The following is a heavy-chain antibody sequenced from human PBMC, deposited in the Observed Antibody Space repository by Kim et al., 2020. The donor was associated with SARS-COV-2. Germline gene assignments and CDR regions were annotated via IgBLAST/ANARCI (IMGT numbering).Heavy chain of an antibody. D-gene: IGHD3-10*01. CDR3: VRVFGLARSDY. V-gene: IGHV1-18*01. CDR1: GYTFSNYH. J-gene: IGHJ4*02. CDR2: ISAYNGNT. Sequence: ASVKVSCKASGYTFSNYHINWVRQAPGQGLEWMGWISAYNGNTSYAQKFQGRVTMTTDTSTSTAYMEVRSLRSDDTAVYYCVRVFGLARSDYWGRGTLVTVSS.